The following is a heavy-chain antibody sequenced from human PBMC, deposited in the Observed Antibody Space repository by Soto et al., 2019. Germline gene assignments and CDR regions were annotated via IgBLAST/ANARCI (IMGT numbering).Heavy chain of an antibody. CDR3: ARDGGARQLVGCYYYYYGMEA. Sequence: QVQLVQSGAEVKKPGASVKVSCKASGYTFTSYYMYWVRQAPGQGLEWMGIINPSGGSTCYAQKCQGRVNMTRDRAPSTVYMGMSSLRSEEKAVYYCARDGGARQLVGCYYYYYGMEAWGQGTTVTVSS. CDR2: INPSGGST. D-gene: IGHD6-6*01. CDR1: GYTFTSYY. V-gene: IGHV1-46*01. J-gene: IGHJ6*02.